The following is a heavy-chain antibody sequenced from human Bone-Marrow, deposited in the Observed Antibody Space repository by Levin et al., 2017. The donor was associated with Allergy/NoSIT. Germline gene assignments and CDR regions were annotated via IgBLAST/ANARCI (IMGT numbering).Heavy chain of an antibody. Sequence: GESLKISCVASGFTFGNAWMNWVRQAPGKGLQWVGRIKGKTDGGTTDYAAPVKGRFTISRDDSKKTLYLQMNSLKTEDTSIYYCTTRSHWGQGTLVTVFS. V-gene: IGHV3-15*01. CDR3: TTRSH. CDR1: GFTFGNAW. J-gene: IGHJ4*02. CDR2: IKGKTDGGTT.